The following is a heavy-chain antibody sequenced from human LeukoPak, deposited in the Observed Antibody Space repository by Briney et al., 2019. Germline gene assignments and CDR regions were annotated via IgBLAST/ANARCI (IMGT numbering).Heavy chain of an antibody. D-gene: IGHD3-22*01. CDR1: GGSISSYY. CDR2: IYYSGST. V-gene: IGHV4-59*08. J-gene: IGHJ2*01. CDR3: ARQGTYYYDSSGYLWYFDL. Sequence: KPSETLSLTCTVSGGSISSYYWSWIRQPPGKGLEWIGYIYYSGSTNYNPSLKSRVTISVDTSKNQFSLKLSSVTAADTAVYYCARQGTYYYDSSGYLWYFDLWGRGTLVTVSS.